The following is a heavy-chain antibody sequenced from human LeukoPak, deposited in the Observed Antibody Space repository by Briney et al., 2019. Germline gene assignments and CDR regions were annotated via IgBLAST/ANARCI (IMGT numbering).Heavy chain of an antibody. D-gene: IGHD3-22*01. CDR3: ARLRAYYYDSSGYYNFGF. CDR2: ISYSGRT. CDR1: GGSTSSSSFY. V-gene: IGHV4-39*01. J-gene: IGHJ4*02. Sequence: PSETLSLTCTVSGGSTSSSSFYWGWIRQPPGKGLECIGRISYSGRTYYNPSLQSRVTISVDTSKNQFSLRLSSVTAADTAVCYCARLRAYYYDSSGYYNFGFWGQGTLVTVSS.